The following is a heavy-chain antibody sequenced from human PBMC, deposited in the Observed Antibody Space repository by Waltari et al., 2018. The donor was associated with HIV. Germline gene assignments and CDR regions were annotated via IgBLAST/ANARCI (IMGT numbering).Heavy chain of an antibody. D-gene: IGHD3-16*01. CDR3: VRDAFGLDY. CDR1: GDSVSSDSAA. CDR2: KYLRSKWHE. J-gene: IGHJ4*02. Sequence: QVYLQQSGPEMVKPSETLTLDCVISGDSVSSDSAAWNWVRQSPSRGLEWLGRKYLRSKWHEDYAASVKGRIAIDADSAENRFTLHLNHVTPEDTAVYFCVRDAFGLDYWGQGILVTVSS. V-gene: IGHV6-1*01.